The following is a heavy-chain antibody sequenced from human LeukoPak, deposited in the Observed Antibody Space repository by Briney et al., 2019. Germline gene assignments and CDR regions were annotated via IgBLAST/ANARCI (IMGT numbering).Heavy chain of an antibody. D-gene: IGHD4-23*01. V-gene: IGHV3-21*01. Sequence: KTGGSLRLSCAASGFSFSDFWMSWVRQAPGKGLECVASISSSSSSIYYADSVKGRFSISRDNAKNSLYLQMNSLRAEDTAVYYCTRPSCGGNCYYRIDAWGEGTTVSVSS. CDR1: GFSFSDFW. J-gene: IGHJ6*04. CDR3: TRPSCGGNCYYRIDA. CDR2: ISSSSSSI.